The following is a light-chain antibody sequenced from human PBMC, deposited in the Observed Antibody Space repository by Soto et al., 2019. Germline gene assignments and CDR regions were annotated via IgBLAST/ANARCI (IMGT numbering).Light chain of an antibody. V-gene: IGLV1-40*01. CDR2: RYT. CDR1: SSNIGAGYD. J-gene: IGLJ2*01. Sequence: QTVVTQPPSVSGAPGQRVTISCTGSSSNIGAGYDVHWYQQLPGTVPKLLIYRYTNRPSGVPDRFSGSKSDTSASLAITGLQAEDEADYYCQSYDSGLSVVFGGGTKVTVL. CDR3: QSYDSGLSVV.